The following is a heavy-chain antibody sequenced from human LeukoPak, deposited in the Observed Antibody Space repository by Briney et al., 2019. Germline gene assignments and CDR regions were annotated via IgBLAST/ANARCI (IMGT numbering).Heavy chain of an antibody. CDR2: INSGNAAI. D-gene: IGHD5-18*01. V-gene: IGHV3-48*01. CDR3: ARVGGYSYGFPDY. Sequence: GGSLRLSCAASGFTFSDYSMNWVRQAPGKGLEWVSYINSGNAAIHYADSVKGRFTISRDNAKNSLYLEMNSLRAEDTAVYYCARVGGYSYGFPDYWGQGTLVTVSS. CDR1: GFTFSDYS. J-gene: IGHJ4*02.